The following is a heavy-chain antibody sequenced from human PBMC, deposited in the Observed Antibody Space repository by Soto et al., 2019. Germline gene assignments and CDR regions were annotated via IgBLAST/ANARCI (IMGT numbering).Heavy chain of an antibody. CDR1: GGSISSSSDY. D-gene: IGHD2-15*01. V-gene: IGHV4-39*07. CDR3: ARSSLGYCSGGSCSTGRDRDYIAV. CDR2: IYYSGST. J-gene: IGHJ6*04. Sequence: SETLSLTCTVSGGSISSSSDYWGWIRQPPGKGLEWIGSIYYSGSTYYNPSLKSRVTISVDTSKNQFSLKLSSVTAADTAVYYCARSSLGYCSGGSCSTGRDRDYIAVWGKGTTVIVSS.